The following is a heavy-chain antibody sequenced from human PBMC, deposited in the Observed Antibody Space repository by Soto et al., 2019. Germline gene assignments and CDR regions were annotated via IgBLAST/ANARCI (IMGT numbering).Heavy chain of an antibody. CDR2: IYYSGST. Sequence: QVQLQESGPGLVKPSETLSLTCTVSGGSISNYYWSWIRQPPGKGLEWIGYIYYSGSTRYDPSLKXRXTXXLPTSKHQFPLRLSSVTAADPAVYYCARHGPIAAAGTVFDYWGQGTLVTVSS. J-gene: IGHJ4*02. D-gene: IGHD6-13*01. V-gene: IGHV4-59*08. CDR3: ARHGPIAAAGTVFDY. CDR1: GGSISNYY.